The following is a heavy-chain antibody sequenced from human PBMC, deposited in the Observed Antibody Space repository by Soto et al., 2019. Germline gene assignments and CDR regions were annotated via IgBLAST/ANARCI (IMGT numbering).Heavy chain of an antibody. CDR2: IYPGDSDT. V-gene: IGHV5-51*01. CDR3: ARWYWNDDFGHDYYYGMDV. J-gene: IGHJ6*02. Sequence: GESGKISCXGSGYSFTSYWIGWVRQMPGKGLEWMGIIYPGDSDTRYSPSFQGRVTISADKSISTAYLQWSSLKASDTAMYYCARWYWNDDFGHDYYYGMDVWGQGTTVTVSS. D-gene: IGHD1-1*01. CDR1: GYSFTSYW.